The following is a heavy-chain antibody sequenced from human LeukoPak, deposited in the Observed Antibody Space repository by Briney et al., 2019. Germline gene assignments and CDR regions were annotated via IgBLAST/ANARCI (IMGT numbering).Heavy chain of an antibody. J-gene: IGHJ4*02. CDR1: GYSFTSYW. D-gene: IGHD3-10*01. V-gene: IGHV5-51*01. CDR3: ARTATLYGSGSYGLGY. Sequence: GESLKISCKGSGYSFTSYWIGWVRQMPGKGLEWMGIIYPGDSDTRYSPSFQGQVTISADKSISTAYLQWSSLKASDTAMYYCARTATLYGSGSYGLGYWGQGTLVTVSS. CDR2: IYPGDSDT.